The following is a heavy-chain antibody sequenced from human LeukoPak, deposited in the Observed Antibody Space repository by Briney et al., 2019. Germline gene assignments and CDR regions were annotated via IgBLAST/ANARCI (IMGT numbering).Heavy chain of an antibody. J-gene: IGHJ3*02. V-gene: IGHV3-23*01. Sequence: GGSLRLSCAASGFTFSSYAMSWVRQAPGKGPEWVSSISGSGSSTYYADSVKGRFTISRDNSKNTLYLQMNSLRAEDTALYYCTNYDSGGYYFSAFDIWGQGTMVTVSS. D-gene: IGHD3-22*01. CDR3: TNYDSGGYYFSAFDI. CDR1: GFTFSSYA. CDR2: ISGSGSST.